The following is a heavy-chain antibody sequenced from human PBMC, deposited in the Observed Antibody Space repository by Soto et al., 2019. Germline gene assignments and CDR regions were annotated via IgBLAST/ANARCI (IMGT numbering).Heavy chain of an antibody. Sequence: QVQLVQSGGEVKRPGASVKVSCKTSGYTFSNYGITWVRQAPGQPLEWLGWISLYSDGTNYAQKFQGRVSMTTATYTTTAYMELSSLRSDDTAVYYCARVVPGAEAWFGPWGQGTLVTVSS. J-gene: IGHJ5*02. CDR1: GYTFSNYG. CDR3: ARVVPGAEAWFGP. V-gene: IGHV1-18*01. D-gene: IGHD2-2*01. CDR2: ISLYSDGT.